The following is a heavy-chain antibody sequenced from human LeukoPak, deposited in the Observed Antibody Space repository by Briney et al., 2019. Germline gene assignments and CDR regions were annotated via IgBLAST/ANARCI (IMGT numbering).Heavy chain of an antibody. D-gene: IGHD1-26*01. Sequence: SETLSLTCAVYGGSFSGYYWSWIRQPPGKGLEWIGEINHSGSTNYNPSLKSRVTISVDTSKNQFSLMLSSVTAADTAVYYCARISGSSLDYWGQGTLVTVSS. CDR1: GGSFSGYY. V-gene: IGHV4-34*01. J-gene: IGHJ4*02. CDR2: INHSGST. CDR3: ARISGSSLDY.